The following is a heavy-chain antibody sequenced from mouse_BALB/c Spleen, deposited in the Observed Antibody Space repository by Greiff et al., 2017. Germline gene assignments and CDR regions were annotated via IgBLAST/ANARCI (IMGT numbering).Heavy chain of an antibody. CDR2: ISSGGSYT. D-gene: IGHD1-3*01. J-gene: IGHJ2*01. Sequence: DVMLVESGGGLVKPGGSLKLSCAASGFTFSSYTMSWVRQTPEKRLEWVATISSGGSYTYYPDSVKGRFTISRDNAKNTLYLQMSSLKSEDTAMYYCTRDSGGYFDYWGQGTTLTVSS. CDR3: TRDSGGYFDY. V-gene: IGHV5-6-4*01. CDR1: GFTFSSYT.